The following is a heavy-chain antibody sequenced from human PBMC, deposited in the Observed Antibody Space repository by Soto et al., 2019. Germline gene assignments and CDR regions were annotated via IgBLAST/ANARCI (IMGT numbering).Heavy chain of an antibody. D-gene: IGHD4-17*01. V-gene: IGHV3-33*01. J-gene: IGHJ4*02. CDR1: GFKFNYFG. CDR3: ARWGGSATVPYFDY. Sequence: QVQLVESGGGVVQPGRSLRLSCAASGFKFNYFGMLWVRQAPGKGLEWVAVIWYDGNNKYYADSMKGRFTISRDNSKNTVYLQMDSLRAEDTAVYYCARWGGSATVPYFDYWGQGTLVTVSS. CDR2: IWYDGNNK.